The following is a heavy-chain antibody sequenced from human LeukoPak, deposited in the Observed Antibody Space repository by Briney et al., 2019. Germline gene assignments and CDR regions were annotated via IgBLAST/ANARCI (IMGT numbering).Heavy chain of an antibody. D-gene: IGHD3-22*01. CDR1: GFTFSDFS. J-gene: IGHJ4*02. V-gene: IGHV3-48*02. CDR3: ARDSYGSSGYYYVSDY. CDR2: IRTGSGTI. Sequence: GGSLRLSCAASGFTFSDFSMNWVRQAPGKGLEWVSYIRTGSGTIYYADSVKGRFTISRDNAKNSLSLQMNSLRDEDTAVYYCARDSYGSSGYYYVSDYWGQGTLVTVSS.